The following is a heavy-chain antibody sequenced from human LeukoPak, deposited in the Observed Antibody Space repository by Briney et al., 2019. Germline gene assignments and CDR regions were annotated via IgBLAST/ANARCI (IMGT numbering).Heavy chain of an antibody. CDR1: GYTFTSYD. CDR2: MNPNSGNT. CDR3: ASLAYCSGGSCYSGIWYYYYGMDV. Sequence: ASVKVSCKPSGYTFTSYDINWVRQATGQGLEWMGWMNPNSGNTGYAQKVQGRVTMTRNTSISTAYMELSSLRSEDTAVYYCASLAYCSGGSCYSGIWYYYYGMDVWGQGTTVTVSS. J-gene: IGHJ6*02. D-gene: IGHD2-15*01. V-gene: IGHV1-8*01.